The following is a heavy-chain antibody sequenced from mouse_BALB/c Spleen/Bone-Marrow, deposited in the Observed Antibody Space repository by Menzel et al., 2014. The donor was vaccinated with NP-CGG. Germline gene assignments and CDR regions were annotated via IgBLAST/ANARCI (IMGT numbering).Heavy chain of an antibody. V-gene: IGHV7-3*02. CDR3: ARDMGGLLFDY. CDR1: GFTFTDYY. CDR2: IRNKANGYTT. J-gene: IGHJ2*01. D-gene: IGHD2-3*01. Sequence: EVKVVESGGGLVQPGGSLRLSCATSGFTFTDYYMNWVRQPPGKALEWLGFIRNKANGYTTEYSASVKGRFTISRDNSQSTLYLQMNTLRAEDSATYYCARDMGGLLFDYWGQGTTLTVSS.